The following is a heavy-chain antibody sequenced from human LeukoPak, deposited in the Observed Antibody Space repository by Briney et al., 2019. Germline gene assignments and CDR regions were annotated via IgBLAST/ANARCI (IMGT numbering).Heavy chain of an antibody. CDR3: AKDWEYYDFWSGGDY. J-gene: IGHJ4*02. CDR2: IRYDGSNK. V-gene: IGHV3-30*02. Sequence: GGSLRLSCAASGFTFSSYGMHWVRQAPGKGLEWVAFIRYDGSNKYYADSVKGRFTISRDNSKNTLYLQMNSLRAEDTAVYYCAKDWEYYDFWSGGDYWGQGTLVTVSS. D-gene: IGHD3-3*01. CDR1: GFTFSSYG.